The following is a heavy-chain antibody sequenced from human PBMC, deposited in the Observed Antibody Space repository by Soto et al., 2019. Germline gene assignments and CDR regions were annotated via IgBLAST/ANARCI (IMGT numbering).Heavy chain of an antibody. CDR3: ARSGDSSGYFWGIDY. D-gene: IGHD3-22*01. J-gene: IGHJ4*02. CDR1: GFTFSDYY. CDR2: ISSSSGHT. Sequence: QVQLVESGGGLVKPGGSLRLSCAASGFTFSDYYMTWIRQAPGTGLEWVSYISSSSGHTNYADSVKGRFTISRDNAKTSLSLQMDSLRAEDTAVYYCARSGDSSGYFWGIDYWGQGTLVTVSS. V-gene: IGHV3-11*06.